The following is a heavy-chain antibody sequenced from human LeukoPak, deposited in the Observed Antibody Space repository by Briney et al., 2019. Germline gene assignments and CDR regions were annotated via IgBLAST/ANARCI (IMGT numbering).Heavy chain of an antibody. CDR1: GYTFTGYY. D-gene: IGHD3-22*01. Sequence: ASVKVSCKASGYTFTGYYMHWVRQAPGQGLEWMGGIIPIFGTANYAQKFQGRVTITADKSTSTAYMELSSLRSEDTAVYYCARDHDSSGYYYKNWFDPWGQGTLVTVSS. CDR2: IIPIFGTA. J-gene: IGHJ5*02. CDR3: ARDHDSSGYYYKNWFDP. V-gene: IGHV1-69*06.